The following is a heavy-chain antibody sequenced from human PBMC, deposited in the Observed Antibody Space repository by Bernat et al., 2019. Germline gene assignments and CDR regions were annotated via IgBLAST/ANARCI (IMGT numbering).Heavy chain of an antibody. Sequence: QVQLVESGGGVVQPGRSLRLSCAASGFTFSSYGMHWVRQAPGKGLEWVAVISYDGSNKYYADSVKGRFTISRDNSKNTLYLQMNSLRAEDTAVYYCARDPHITMIHFDYWGQGTLVTVSS. V-gene: IGHV3-30*03. CDR2: ISYDGSNK. D-gene: IGHD3-22*01. J-gene: IGHJ4*02. CDR3: ARDPHITMIHFDY. CDR1: GFTFSSYG.